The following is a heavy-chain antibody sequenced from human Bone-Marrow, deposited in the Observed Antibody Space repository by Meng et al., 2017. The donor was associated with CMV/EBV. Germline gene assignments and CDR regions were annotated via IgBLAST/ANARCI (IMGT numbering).Heavy chain of an antibody. D-gene: IGHD6-19*01. J-gene: IGHJ5*02. Sequence: GGSLRLSCAASGFTFSSYAMSWVRQAPGKGLEWVSVIYSGGSSTYYADSVKGRFTISRDNSKNTLYLQMNSLKTEDTAVYYCTRLGSGWLTGGDPWGQGTLVTVSS. V-gene: IGHV3-23*03. CDR3: TRLGSGWLTGGDP. CDR2: IYSGGSST. CDR1: GFTFSSYA.